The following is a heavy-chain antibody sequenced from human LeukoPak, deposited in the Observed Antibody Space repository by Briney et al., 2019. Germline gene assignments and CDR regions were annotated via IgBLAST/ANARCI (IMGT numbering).Heavy chain of an antibody. D-gene: IGHD4-17*01. CDR2: IWYDGSNK. J-gene: IGHJ3*02. CDR3: ARDQDYGDYLFSAFDI. CDR1: GFTFSSYG. V-gene: IGHV3-33*01. Sequence: GGSLRLSCAASGFTFSSYGMHWVRQAPGKGLEWVAVIWYDGSNKYYADSVKGRFTISRDNSKNTLYLQMNSLRAEDTAVYYCARDQDYGDYLFSAFDIWGQGTMVTVSS.